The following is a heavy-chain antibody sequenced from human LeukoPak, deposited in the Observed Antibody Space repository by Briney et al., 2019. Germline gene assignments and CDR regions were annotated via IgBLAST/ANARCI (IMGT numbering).Heavy chain of an antibody. CDR1: GYDFTGFF. CDR3: ARVVSDFFDY. CDR2: ISPNSGGT. J-gene: IGHJ4*02. V-gene: IGHV1-2*02. D-gene: IGHD2/OR15-2a*01. Sequence: ASVKVSCKASGYDFTGFFMHWVRQAPGQGLEWMGWISPNSGGTNYAQKFQGRVTMTRDTSISTAYMELNRLTSDDTAVYYCARVVSDFFDYWGQGTLVTVSS.